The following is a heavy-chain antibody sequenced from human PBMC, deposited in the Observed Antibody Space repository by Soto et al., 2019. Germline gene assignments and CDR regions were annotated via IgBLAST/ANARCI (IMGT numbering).Heavy chain of an antibody. Sequence: SETLSLTCAVSGYSISNGYYGGWIRQPPGKGLEWIGSIFRSGNTYYNPSLKSRVTISVDTSKNQFSLKLNSVTAADTAVYSCARAFYYEVAGWFDPWGPGTLVTVSS. J-gene: IGHJ5*02. V-gene: IGHV4-38-2*01. CDR1: GYSISNGYY. CDR2: IFRSGNT. CDR3: ARAFYYEVAGWFDP. D-gene: IGHD3-22*01.